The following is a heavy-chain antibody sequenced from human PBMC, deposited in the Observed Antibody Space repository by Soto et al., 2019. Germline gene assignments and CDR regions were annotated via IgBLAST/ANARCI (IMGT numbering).Heavy chain of an antibody. CDR1: GGCISSSSYY. D-gene: IGHD3-3*01. CDR2: IYYSGST. V-gene: IGHV4-39*01. J-gene: IGHJ5*02. Sequence: SQTLSLTCTVSGGCISSSSYYWGWIRQPPGKGLEWIGSIYYSGSTYYNPSLKSRVTISVDTSKNQFSLKLSYVTAADTAVYYGERPSGAFGVVNNRVDQCGQGPLV. CDR3: ERPSGAFGVVNNRVDQ.